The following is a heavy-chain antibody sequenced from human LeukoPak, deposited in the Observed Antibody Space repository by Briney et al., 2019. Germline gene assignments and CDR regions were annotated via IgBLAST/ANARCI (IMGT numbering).Heavy chain of an antibody. Sequence: SETLSLTCTVSTAAIRSYYWSWIRQPPGKGLEWIGSIYSGGSTNYNPSLKSRATISVDASKNQYSLKLGSVTAADTAVYYCARKARGYSYGWIDYWGQGTLVTVSS. CDR1: TAAIRSYY. V-gene: IGHV4-59*08. CDR2: IYSGGST. D-gene: IGHD5-18*01. CDR3: ARKARGYSYGWIDY. J-gene: IGHJ4*02.